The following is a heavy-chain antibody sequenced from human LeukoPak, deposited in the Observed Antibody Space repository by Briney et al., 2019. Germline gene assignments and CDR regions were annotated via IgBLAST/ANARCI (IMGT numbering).Heavy chain of an antibody. D-gene: IGHD7-27*01. J-gene: IGHJ6*03. CDR1: GGSISSSSYY. V-gene: IGHV4-61*02. CDR2: IYTSGST. CDR3: ARDRRSLGYMDV. Sequence: SETLSLTCTVSGGSISSSSYYWSWIRQPAGKGLEWIGRIYTSGSTNYNPSLKSRVTMSVDTSKNQFSLKLSSVTAADTAVYYCARDRRSLGYMDVWGKGTTVTVSS.